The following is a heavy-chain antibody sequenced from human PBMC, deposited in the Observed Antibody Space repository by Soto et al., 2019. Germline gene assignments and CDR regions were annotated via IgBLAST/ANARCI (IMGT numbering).Heavy chain of an antibody. V-gene: IGHV3-13*01. CDR1: GFTFSSYD. CDR3: ASSYCSGGSCYSFDY. CDR2: IGTAGDT. D-gene: IGHD2-15*01. J-gene: IGHJ4*02. Sequence: DVQLVESGGGLVQPGGSLRLSCAASGFTFSSYDMHWVRQATGKGLEWVSAIGTAGDTYYPGSVKGRFTISRENAKNSLYLQMNSLRAEDTAVYYCASSYCSGGSCYSFDYWGQGTLVTVSS.